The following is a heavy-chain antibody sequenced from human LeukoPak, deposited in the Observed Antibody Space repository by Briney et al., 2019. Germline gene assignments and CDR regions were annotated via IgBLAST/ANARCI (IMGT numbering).Heavy chain of an antibody. CDR2: IYHSGST. CDR3: AKTYYYDSSGYNWFDP. CDR1: GYSLSSGYY. D-gene: IGHD3-22*01. V-gene: IGHV4-38-2*01. Sequence: SETLSLTCPVSGYSLSSGYYWGWIRQPPGKGLEWIGIIYHSGSTYDNPSLKSRVTISVDTSKNQFSLKLSSLTAADTAVYYCAKTYYYDSSGYNWFDPWGQGTLVTVSS. J-gene: IGHJ5*02.